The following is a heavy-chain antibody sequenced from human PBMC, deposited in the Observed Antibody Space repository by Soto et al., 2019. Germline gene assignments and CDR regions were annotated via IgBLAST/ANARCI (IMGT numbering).Heavy chain of an antibody. V-gene: IGHV3-7*01. Sequence: GGSLRLSCAASGFTFSSYWMSWVRQAPGKGLEWVANIKQDGSEKYYVDSVTGRSTISRDTAKNSLYLQMNSLRAEGTAVYYCTRVYRIRGECASGCSPRGGNWFDPWGQGTLVTVSS. CDR1: GFTFSSYW. CDR2: IKQDGSEK. CDR3: TRVYRIRGECASGCSPRGGNWFDP. D-gene: IGHD3-22*01. J-gene: IGHJ5*02.